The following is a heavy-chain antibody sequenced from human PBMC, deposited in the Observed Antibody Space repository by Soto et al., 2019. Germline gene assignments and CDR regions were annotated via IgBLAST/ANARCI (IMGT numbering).Heavy chain of an antibody. J-gene: IGHJ5*02. CDR3: ARGEYYYDSSGYYRPYNWFDP. Sequence: PSETLSLTCTVSGGSISSYYWSWIRQPPGKGLEWIGYIYYSGSTNYNPSLKSRVTISVDTSKNQFSLKLSSVTAADTAVYYCARGEYYYDSSGYYRPYNWFDPWGQGTLVTVSS. D-gene: IGHD3-22*01. V-gene: IGHV4-59*01. CDR1: GGSISSYY. CDR2: IYYSGST.